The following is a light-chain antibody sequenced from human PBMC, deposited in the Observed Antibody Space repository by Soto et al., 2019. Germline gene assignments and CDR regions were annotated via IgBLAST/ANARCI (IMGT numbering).Light chain of an antibody. CDR3: QHRSNWPLT. Sequence: EIVLTQSPATLSLSPGDRATLSCRASQSVSSYLGWYQQKPGQAPRLLIYDASNRATGIPARFSGSGSGTDFTLTISSLEPEDFAVYYCQHRSNWPLTFGGGTKVEI. V-gene: IGKV3-11*01. CDR2: DAS. J-gene: IGKJ4*01. CDR1: QSVSSY.